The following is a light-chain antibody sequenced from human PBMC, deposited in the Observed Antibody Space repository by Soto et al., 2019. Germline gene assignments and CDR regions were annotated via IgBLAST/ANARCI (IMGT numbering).Light chain of an antibody. Sequence: QSVLTQPPSASGSPGQSVTISCTGTSRDIGGYDFVSWYQQYPGEAPQLIISEVNQRPSGVPDRFSGSKSGNTASLTVSGLQSEDEADYYCLAYAGRTTLVFGTGTKVT. CDR3: LAYAGRTTLV. J-gene: IGLJ1*01. CDR2: EVN. CDR1: SRDIGGYDF. V-gene: IGLV2-8*01.